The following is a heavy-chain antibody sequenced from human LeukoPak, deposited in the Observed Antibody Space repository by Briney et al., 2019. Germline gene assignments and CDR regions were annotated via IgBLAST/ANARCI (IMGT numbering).Heavy chain of an antibody. CDR2: INHSGST. J-gene: IGHJ4*02. V-gene: IGHV4-34*01. Sequence: PSETLSLTCAVYGGSFSGYYWNWIRQPPGKGLEWIGEINHSGSTNYNPSLKSRVTISVDTSKNQFSLKLSSVTAADTAVYYCARGGRIVGATDYWGQGTLVTVSS. CDR3: ARGGRIVGATDY. CDR1: GGSFSGYY. D-gene: IGHD1-26*01.